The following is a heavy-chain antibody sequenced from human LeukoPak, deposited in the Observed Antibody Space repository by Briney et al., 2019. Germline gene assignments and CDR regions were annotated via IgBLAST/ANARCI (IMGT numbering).Heavy chain of an antibody. J-gene: IGHJ4*02. Sequence: GGSLRLSCAASGFTFSSYAMSWVRQAPGKGLEWVSAISGNGGSTYYADSVKGRFTTSRDNSKNTLYLQMNSLRAEDTAVYYCAKDPSSSTIFDYWGQGTLVTVSS. D-gene: IGHD2-2*01. CDR1: GFTFSSYA. CDR2: ISGNGGST. CDR3: AKDPSSSTIFDY. V-gene: IGHV3-23*01.